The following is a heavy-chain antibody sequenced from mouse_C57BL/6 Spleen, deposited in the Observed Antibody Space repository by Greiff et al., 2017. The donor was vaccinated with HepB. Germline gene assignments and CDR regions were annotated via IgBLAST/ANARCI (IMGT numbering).Heavy chain of an antibody. CDR3: ARRWLPYYFDY. J-gene: IGHJ2*01. V-gene: IGHV1-18*01. CDR2: INPNNGGT. CDR1: GYTFPDYN. D-gene: IGHD2-3*01. Sequence: EVQLQQSGPELVKPGASVKIPCKASGYTFPDYNMDWVKQSHGKSLEWIGDINPNNGGTIYNQKFKGKATLTVDKSSSTAYMELRSLTSEDTAVYYCARRWLPYYFDYWGQGTTLTVSS.